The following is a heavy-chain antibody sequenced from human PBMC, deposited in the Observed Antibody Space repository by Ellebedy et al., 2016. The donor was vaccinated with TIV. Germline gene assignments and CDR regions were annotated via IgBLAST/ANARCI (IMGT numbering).Heavy chain of an antibody. CDR2: IYPSRGDT. V-gene: IGHV1-2*02. CDR3: ASVTFSSLSPFDY. D-gene: IGHD2-2*01. CDR1: GYTFTDYH. Sequence: AASVKVSCKTSGYTFTDYHIHWVRQAPGQGLEWMGWIYPSRGDTQYAQKFQGRVTMTRDTSITTAYMELNRLTSDDTAVYYCASVTFSSLSPFDYWGQGTLVTVTS. J-gene: IGHJ4*02.